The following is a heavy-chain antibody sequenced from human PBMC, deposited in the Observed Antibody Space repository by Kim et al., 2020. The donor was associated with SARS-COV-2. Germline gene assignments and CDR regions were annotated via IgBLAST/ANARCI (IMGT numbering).Heavy chain of an antibody. CDR3: ARDRYSIAVAAFQH. CDR2: INWNGGST. V-gene: IGHV3-20*04. J-gene: IGHJ1*01. Sequence: GGSLRLSCAASGFTFDDYGMSWVRQAPGKGLEWVSGINWNGGSTGYADSVKGRFTISRDNAKNSLYLQMNSLRAEDTALYYCARDRYSIAVAAFQHWGQGTLVTVSS. CDR1: GFTFDDYG. D-gene: IGHD6-19*01.